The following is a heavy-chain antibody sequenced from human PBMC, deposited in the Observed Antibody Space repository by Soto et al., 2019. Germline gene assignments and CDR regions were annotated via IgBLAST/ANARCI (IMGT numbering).Heavy chain of an antibody. D-gene: IGHD6-19*01. CDR1: GFTFSSYA. CDR3: ASRSSGWYFDY. J-gene: IGHJ4*02. Sequence: EVQLLESGGGLVQPGGSLRLSCAASGFTFSSYAMNWVLQAPGKGLEWGSVISGCGGSTYYADSVKGRFTISRDNSKNTLCLQMNSLRAEDTAVYYCASRSSGWYFDYWGQGTLVTVSS. CDR2: ISGCGGST. V-gene: IGHV3-23*01.